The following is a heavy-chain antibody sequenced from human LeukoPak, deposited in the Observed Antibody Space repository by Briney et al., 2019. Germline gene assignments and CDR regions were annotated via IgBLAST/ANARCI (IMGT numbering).Heavy chain of an antibody. Sequence: SVKVSCKASGGTFSSYAISWVRQAPGQGLEWMGGIIPIFGTANYAQKVQGRVTITADESTSTAYMELSSLRSEDTAVYYCASHVRSTAMDPWYYYGMDVWGKGTTVTVSS. CDR1: GGTFSSYA. D-gene: IGHD5-18*01. V-gene: IGHV1-69*13. J-gene: IGHJ6*04. CDR3: ASHVRSTAMDPWYYYGMDV. CDR2: IIPIFGTA.